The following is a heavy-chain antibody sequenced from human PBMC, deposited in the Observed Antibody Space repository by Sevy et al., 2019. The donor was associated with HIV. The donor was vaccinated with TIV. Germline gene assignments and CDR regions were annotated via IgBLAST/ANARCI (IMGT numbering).Heavy chain of an antibody. CDR3: AKDLAGPGRRYFDY. CDR2: IRYDGSDK. CDR1: GFTFSNYG. J-gene: IGHJ4*02. Sequence: GGSLRLSCAASGFTFSNYGMHWVRQVPGKGLEWVTFIRYDGSDKYYAASVKGRFTISRDDSKNTLYLQMDSLTPEDTAIYYCAKDLAGPGRRYFDYWGQGTLVTASS. D-gene: IGHD6-13*01. V-gene: IGHV3-30*02.